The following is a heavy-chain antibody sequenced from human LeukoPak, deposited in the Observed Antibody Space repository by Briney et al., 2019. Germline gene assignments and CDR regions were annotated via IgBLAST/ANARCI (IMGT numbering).Heavy chain of an antibody. CDR2: IRYDGSNK. CDR1: GFTFSNYA. J-gene: IGHJ4*02. CDR3: AKGAAGLLWFLDY. V-gene: IGHV3-30*02. D-gene: IGHD3-10*01. Sequence: GGSLRLSCAASGFTFSNYAMSWVRQAPGKGLEWVAFIRYDGSNKYYADSVKGRFTISRDNSKNTLYLQMNSLRAEDTAVYYCAKGAAGLLWFLDYWGQGTLVTVSS.